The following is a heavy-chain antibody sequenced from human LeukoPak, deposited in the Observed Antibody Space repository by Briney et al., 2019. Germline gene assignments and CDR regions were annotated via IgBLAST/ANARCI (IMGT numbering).Heavy chain of an antibody. D-gene: IGHD3-3*01. Sequence: ASVKVSXKASGYTFTNYGISWVRQAPGQGLEWMGWISIYNGNTDYAQKLRGRVTMTTDTSTSTAYMELRSLRSDDTAVYYCARITYDFWSGYYMPDDPWGQGTLVTVSS. CDR3: ARITYDFWSGYYMPDDP. CDR1: GYTFTNYG. V-gene: IGHV1-18*01. CDR2: ISIYNGNT. J-gene: IGHJ5*02.